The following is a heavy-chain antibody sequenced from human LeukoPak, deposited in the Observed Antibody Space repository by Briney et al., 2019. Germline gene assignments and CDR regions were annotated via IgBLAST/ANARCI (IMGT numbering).Heavy chain of an antibody. CDR3: AKGRESYYYDSCGLYY. CDR1: GFTFSSYA. CDR2: ISGGGGRT. J-gene: IGHJ4*02. V-gene: IGHV3-23*01. Sequence: SGGSLRLSCAASGFTFSSYAMSWVRQAPGKGLEWVSGISGGGGRTYYADSVKGRFTVSRDNSKNTLYLQINSLSAEDTAVYYWAKGRESYYYDSCGLYYWGQGPLVTVSS. D-gene: IGHD3-22*01.